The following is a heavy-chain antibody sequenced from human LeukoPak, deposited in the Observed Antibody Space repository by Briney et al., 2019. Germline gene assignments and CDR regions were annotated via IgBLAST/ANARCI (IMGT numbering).Heavy chain of an antibody. CDR1: GGSISSRDLY. CDR2: MSYSGST. CDR3: ARSYCSDTTCYAVGAFDI. J-gene: IGHJ3*02. D-gene: IGHD2-2*01. Sequence: SETLSLTCIVSGGSISSRDLYWGWIRQPPGKGLEWIGSMSYSGSTYYNPSLKSRVTISVDTSKKQFSLKLNSLTAADTAVYYCARSYCSDTTCYAVGAFDIWGQGTMVTVSS. V-gene: IGHV4-39*01.